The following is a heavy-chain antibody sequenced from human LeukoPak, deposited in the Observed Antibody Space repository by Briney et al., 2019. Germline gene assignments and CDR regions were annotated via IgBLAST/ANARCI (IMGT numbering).Heavy chain of an antibody. CDR1: GGTFSSYA. D-gene: IGHD6-19*01. Sequence: ASVKVSCKASGGTFSSYAISWVRQAPGQGLEWMGGIIPIFGTANYAQKFQGRVTITADESTSTAYMELSSLRSEDTAVYYCAREFSSGWSSSQKYYFDYWGQGTLVTVSS. V-gene: IGHV1-69*01. CDR2: IIPIFGTA. J-gene: IGHJ4*02. CDR3: AREFSSGWSSSQKYYFDY.